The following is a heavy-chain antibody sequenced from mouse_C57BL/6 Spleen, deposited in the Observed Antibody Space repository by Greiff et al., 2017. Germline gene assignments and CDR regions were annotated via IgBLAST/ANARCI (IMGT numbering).Heavy chain of an antibody. J-gene: IGHJ4*01. CDR1: GYTFTSYW. CDR2: IDPSDSET. Sequence: QVQLQQPGAELVRPGSSVKLSCKASGYTFTSYWMHWVKQRPIQGLEWIGNIDPSDSETHYNQKFKDKATLTVDKSSSTAYMQLSSLTSEDSAVYYCAREGYGSSLCYAMDYWGQGTSVTVSS. V-gene: IGHV1-52*01. CDR3: AREGYGSSLCYAMDY. D-gene: IGHD1-1*01.